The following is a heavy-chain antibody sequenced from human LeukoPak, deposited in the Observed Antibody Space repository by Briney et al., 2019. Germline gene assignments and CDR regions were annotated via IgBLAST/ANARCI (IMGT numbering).Heavy chain of an antibody. CDR2: IHTSGST. J-gene: IGHJ4*02. CDR1: GGSISNYH. Sequence: SEALSLTCTVSGGSISNYHWSWIRQPAGKGLEWIGQIHTSGSTNYNPPLKSRVSMSIETTDDHASLTIRTMTGADTALFYCAGRDISSGWSDDCWRQGTVVIVS. CDR3: AGRDISSGWSDDC. V-gene: IGHV4-4*07. D-gene: IGHD6-19*01.